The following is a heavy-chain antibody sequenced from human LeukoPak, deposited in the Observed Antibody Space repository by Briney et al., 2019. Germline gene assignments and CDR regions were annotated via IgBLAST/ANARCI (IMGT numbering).Heavy chain of an antibody. CDR1: GVSISSYY. CDR3: ASGYYDSSGYYYVGN. CDR2: IYYSGST. V-gene: IGHV4-59*01. J-gene: IGHJ4*02. D-gene: IGHD3-22*01. Sequence: SETLSLTCTVSGVSISSYYWSWIRQPPGKGLEWIGYIYYSGSTNYNPSLKSRVTISVDTSKNQFSLKLSSVTAADTAVYYCASGYYDSSGYYYVGNWGQGTLVTVSS.